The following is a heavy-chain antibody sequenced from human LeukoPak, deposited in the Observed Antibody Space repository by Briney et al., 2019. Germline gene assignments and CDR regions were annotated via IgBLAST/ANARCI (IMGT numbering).Heavy chain of an antibody. J-gene: IGHJ4*02. CDR2: INHSGST. CDR1: GGSFSGYY. V-gene: IGHV4-34*01. CDR3: ARGPYYDSSGYSVV. D-gene: IGHD3-22*01. Sequence: SETLSLTCAVYGGSFSGYYWSWIRQPPGKGLECIGEINHSGSTNCNPFLKSRVTISLDTSKNQFSLKLSSVTAADTAVYYCARGPYYDSSGYSVVWGQGTPVTVSS.